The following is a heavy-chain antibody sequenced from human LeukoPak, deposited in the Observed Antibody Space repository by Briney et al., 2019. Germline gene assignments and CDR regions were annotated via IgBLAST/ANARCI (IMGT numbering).Heavy chain of an antibody. D-gene: IGHD6-19*01. Sequence: PSETLSLTCTVSGGSISSYYWSWIRQPPGKGLEWIGYIYYSGSTNYNPSLKSRVTISVDTSKNQFSLKLSSVTAADTAVYYCARDMWRVRGDAFDIWGQGTMVTVSS. CDR2: IYYSGST. J-gene: IGHJ3*02. CDR3: ARDMWRVRGDAFDI. CDR1: GGSISSYY. V-gene: IGHV4-59*01.